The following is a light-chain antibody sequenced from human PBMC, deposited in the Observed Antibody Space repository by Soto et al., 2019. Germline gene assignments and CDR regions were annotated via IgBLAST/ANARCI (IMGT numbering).Light chain of an antibody. CDR2: RNN. CDR3: AAWDDSLSGYV. J-gene: IGLJ1*01. CDR1: SSSIGSNY. Sequence: QAVVTQPPSASGTPGQRVTISCSGSSSSIGSNYVYWYQQIPGTAPKLLIYRNNQRPSGVPDRFSGSKSGTSASLAISGLRSEDEADYYCAAWDDSLSGYVFGTGTKLTVL. V-gene: IGLV1-47*01.